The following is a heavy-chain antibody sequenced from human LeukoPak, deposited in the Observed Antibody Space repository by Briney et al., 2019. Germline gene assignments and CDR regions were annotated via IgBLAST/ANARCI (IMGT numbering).Heavy chain of an antibody. CDR3: ARRLTQYDCFDP. CDR2: TYYRSKWYN. J-gene: IGHJ5*02. Sequence: SQTLSLTCVISGGIVSSNSASWNWVRQSPSRGREWLGRTYYRSKWYNDYAVSVRGRITVNPDTSKNQFSLHLNSVTPEDTAVYYCARRLTQYDCFDPWGQGILVTVSS. V-gene: IGHV6-1*01. D-gene: IGHD2-2*01. CDR1: GGIVSSNSAS.